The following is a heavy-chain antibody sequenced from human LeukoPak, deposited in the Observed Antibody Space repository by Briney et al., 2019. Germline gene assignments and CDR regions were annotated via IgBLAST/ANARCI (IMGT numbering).Heavy chain of an antibody. CDR2: ISSSSSTI. V-gene: IGHV3-48*04. CDR1: GFTFSSYS. D-gene: IGHD3-10*01. J-gene: IGHJ4*02. Sequence: GGSLRLSCAASGFTFSSYSMNWVRQAPGKGLEWVSYISSSSSTIYYADSVKGRFTISRDNAKNSLYLQMNSLRAEDTAVYYCARDITMVRGVTIDWGQGTLVTVSS. CDR3: ARDITMVRGVTID.